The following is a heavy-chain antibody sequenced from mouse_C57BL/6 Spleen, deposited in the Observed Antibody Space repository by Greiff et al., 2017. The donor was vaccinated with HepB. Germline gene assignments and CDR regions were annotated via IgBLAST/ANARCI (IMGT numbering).Heavy chain of an antibody. D-gene: IGHD1-1*01. CDR3: VVAKVYYFDY. J-gene: IGHJ2*01. CDR2: IRSKSNNYAT. V-gene: IGHV10-1*01. CDR1: GFSFNTYA. Sequence: EVKLMESGGGLVQPKGSLKLSCAASGFSFNTYAMNWVRQAPGKGLEWVARIRSKSNNYATYYADSVKDRFTISRDDSESMLYLQMNNLKTEDTAMYYCVVAKVYYFDYWGQGTTLTVSS.